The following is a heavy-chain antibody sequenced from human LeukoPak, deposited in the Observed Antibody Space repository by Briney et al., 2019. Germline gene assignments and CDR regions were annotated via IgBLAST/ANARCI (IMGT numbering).Heavy chain of an antibody. Sequence: ASVKVSCKASGYTFTGYYMHWVRQAPGQGLEWMGWISPNSGGTKYTQKFQGRVTMTRDTSISTAYMELSRLRSGDTAVYYCARGDDVLRFLEWSPMDVWGKGTTVTVSS. CDR3: ARGDDVLRFLEWSPMDV. CDR1: GYTFTGYY. J-gene: IGHJ6*03. CDR2: ISPNSGGT. V-gene: IGHV1-2*02. D-gene: IGHD3-3*01.